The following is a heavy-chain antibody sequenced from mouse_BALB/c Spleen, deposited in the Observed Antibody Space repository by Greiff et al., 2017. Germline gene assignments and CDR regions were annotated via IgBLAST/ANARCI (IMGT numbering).Heavy chain of an antibody. D-gene: IGHD1-2*01. Sequence: QVQLQQSGAELARPGASVKMSCKASGYTFTSYTMHWVKQRPGQGLEWIGYINPSSGYTNYNQKFKDKATLTADKSSSTAYMQLSSLTSEDSAVYYCARKENYGYGRDYWGQGTTLTVAA. J-gene: IGHJ2*01. CDR1: GYTFTSYT. CDR3: ARKENYGYGRDY. CDR2: INPSSGYT. V-gene: IGHV1-4*01.